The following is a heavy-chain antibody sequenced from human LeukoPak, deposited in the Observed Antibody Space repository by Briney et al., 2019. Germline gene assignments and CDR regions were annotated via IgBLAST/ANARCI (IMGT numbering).Heavy chain of an antibody. J-gene: IGHJ5*02. CDR3: ARQIRYTYDPNWFHP. Sequence: KPSETLSLTCSVSGDSIAATSYYWAWIRQPPGKGLEWIGSIYYSGNTNYDPSLQSRVTISVGTSKNQFSLSLSSVTAADTAVYYCARQIRYTYDPNWFHPWGQGTLVTVSS. V-gene: IGHV4-39*01. CDR1: GDSIAATSYY. D-gene: IGHD5-12*01. CDR2: IYYSGNT.